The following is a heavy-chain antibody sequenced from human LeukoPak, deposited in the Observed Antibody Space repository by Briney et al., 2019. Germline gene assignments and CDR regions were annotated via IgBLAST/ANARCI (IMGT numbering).Heavy chain of an antibody. D-gene: IGHD4-17*01. CDR2: IYWNDDK. CDR1: GFSLSTNGVG. J-gene: IGHJ2*01. CDR3: AHTVSYGDYVSWYFDL. V-gene: IGHV2-5*01. Sequence: SGPTLVNPTQTFTLTCTFSGFSLSTNGVGMGWIRQPPGKALEWLALIYWNDDKRYSPSLKSRLTITKDTSKNQVVLTMTNMDPVDTATYYCAHTVSYGDYVSWYFDLWGRGTLVTVSS.